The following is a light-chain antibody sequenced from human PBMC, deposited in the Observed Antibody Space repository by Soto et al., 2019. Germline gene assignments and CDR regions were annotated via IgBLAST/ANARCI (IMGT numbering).Light chain of an antibody. J-gene: IGKJ1*01. Sequence: EIVLTQSPGTLSLSPGERATLSCRSSQSVSSNYLAWYQQKPDQAPRLVIYDVSGRATGIPDRFSGSGSGTDITLTISRLDPEDFAVYYCQQYGSSPTFGQGTKVEIK. CDR2: DVS. CDR3: QQYGSSPT. CDR1: QSVSSNY. V-gene: IGKV3-20*01.